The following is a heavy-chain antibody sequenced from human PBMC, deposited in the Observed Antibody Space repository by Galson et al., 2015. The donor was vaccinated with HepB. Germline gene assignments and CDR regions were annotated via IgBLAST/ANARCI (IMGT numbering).Heavy chain of an antibody. J-gene: IGHJ4*02. V-gene: IGHV3-66*01. CDR1: GFPVTYNY. Sequence: SLRLSCAASGFPVTYNYVSWVRQAPGKGLEWVSLIYRGGATSYADSVQGRFIISRDSSTNTVYLQMRRLRVDDSAIYYYARDEGGTPARHFWGQGVLVTVSS. CDR3: ARDEGGTPARHF. D-gene: IGHD3-16*01. CDR2: IYRGGAT.